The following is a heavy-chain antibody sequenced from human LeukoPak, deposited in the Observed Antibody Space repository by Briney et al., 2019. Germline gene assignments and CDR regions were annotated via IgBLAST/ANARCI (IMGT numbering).Heavy chain of an antibody. CDR2: IDYSGST. Sequence: SETLSLTCTVSGGSISSSSYYWGWIRQPPGKGLEWISHIDYSGSTYYNPSLKSRVTISVDTSKNQFSLKLRSVTAADTAVYYCARHLDGVAGVYFDYWGQGTLVTVSS. V-gene: IGHV4-39*01. CDR1: GGSISSSSYY. J-gene: IGHJ4*02. CDR3: ARHLDGVAGVYFDY. D-gene: IGHD6-19*01.